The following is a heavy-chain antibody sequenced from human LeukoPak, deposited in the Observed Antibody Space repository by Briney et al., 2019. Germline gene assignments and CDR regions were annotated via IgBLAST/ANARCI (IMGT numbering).Heavy chain of an antibody. CDR1: GGSITTYY. J-gene: IGHJ5*02. V-gene: IGHV4-59*08. D-gene: IGHD5-18*01. CDR2: ISDSGST. CDR3: TRHEAISGYFYGYWFEP. Sequence: PSETLSLTCTVSGGSITTYYWSWIRQPPGKGLEWIGYISDSGSTNYNPSLKSRVTMSVDTSKNQFSLKLSSVTAADAAVYYCTRHEAISGYFYGYWFEPWGQGTLVTVSS.